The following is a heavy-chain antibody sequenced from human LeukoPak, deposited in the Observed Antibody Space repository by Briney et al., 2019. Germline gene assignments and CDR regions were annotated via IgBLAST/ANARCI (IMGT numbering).Heavy chain of an antibody. V-gene: IGHV2-5*02. CDR2: IYWDDDK. D-gene: IGHD3-10*01. Sequence: SGPTLVKPTQTLTLTCTFSGFSLSTSGVGVGWIRQPPGKALEWLALIYWDDDKRYSPSLKSRLTITKDTSKNQVVLTMTNMDPVDTATYYCARVYGSGSYYYFDYWGQGTLVTVSS. CDR1: GFSLSTSGVG. CDR3: ARVYGSGSYYYFDY. J-gene: IGHJ4*02.